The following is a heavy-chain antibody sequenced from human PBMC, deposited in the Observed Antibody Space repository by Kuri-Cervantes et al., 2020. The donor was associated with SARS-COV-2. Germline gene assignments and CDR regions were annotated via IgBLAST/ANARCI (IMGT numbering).Heavy chain of an antibody. V-gene: IGHV3-30*03. Sequence: GGSLRLSCAASGLTFSSYGMHSVRQAPGKGLEWVAVISYDGSNKYYADSVKGRFTISRDDAKNLVYLQMERLRVEDTAVYYCARDVYDSWRHEYHGMDVWGQGTTVTVSS. J-gene: IGHJ6*02. CDR3: ARDVYDSWRHEYHGMDV. CDR1: GLTFSSYG. D-gene: IGHD3-3*01. CDR2: ISYDGSNK.